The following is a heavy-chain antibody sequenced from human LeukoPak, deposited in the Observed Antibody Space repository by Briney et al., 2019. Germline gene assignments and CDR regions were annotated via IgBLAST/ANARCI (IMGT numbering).Heavy chain of an antibody. CDR2: IYYSGST. Sequence: SETLSLTCTVSGGSISSYYWSWIRQSPGKGLEWIGYIYYSGSTNYNPSLKSRVTISVDTSKNQFSLKLSSVTAADTAVYYCARAPTVTYYFDYWGQGTLVTVSS. J-gene: IGHJ4*02. CDR1: GGSISSYY. V-gene: IGHV4-59*01. D-gene: IGHD4-17*01. CDR3: ARAPTVTYYFDY.